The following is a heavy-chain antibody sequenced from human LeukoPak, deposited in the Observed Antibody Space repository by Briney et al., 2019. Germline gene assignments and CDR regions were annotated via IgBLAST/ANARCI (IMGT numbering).Heavy chain of an antibody. D-gene: IGHD3-3*01. J-gene: IGHJ4*02. CDR1: GDRLIGYY. CDR3: ARDRNDFWSGYCDY. Sequence: GAPGKVSCKASGDRLIGYYMRLGRQAPGQGLWWVGWINPNSGGTNYAQKFQGRVAMTRDTSISTVYMELSRLRSDDTAVYYCARDRNDFWSGYCDYWGQGTLVTVSS. V-gene: IGHV1-2*02. CDR2: INPNSGGT.